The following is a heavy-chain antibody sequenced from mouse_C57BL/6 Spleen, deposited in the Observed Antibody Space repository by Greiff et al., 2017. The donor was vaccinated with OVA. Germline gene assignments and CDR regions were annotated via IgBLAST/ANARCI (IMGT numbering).Heavy chain of an antibody. J-gene: IGHJ3*01. Sequence: QVQLQQSGPGLVQPSQSLSITCTVSGFSLTSYGVHWVRQPPGKGLEWLGVIWSGGSTDYNAAFISRLSISKDNSKSQVFFKMNSLQADDTAIYYCAKMEYDGRAFAYWGQGTLVTVSA. CDR2: IWSGGST. CDR1: GFSLTSYG. V-gene: IGHV2-4*01. CDR3: AKMEYDGRAFAY. D-gene: IGHD2-14*01.